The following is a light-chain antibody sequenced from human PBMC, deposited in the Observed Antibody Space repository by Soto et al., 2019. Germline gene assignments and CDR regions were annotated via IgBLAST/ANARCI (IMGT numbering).Light chain of an antibody. Sequence: DFQMTQSPSSVSASVGDRVTVTCRASQDISTWLAWYQQRPGKAPSLLLYTASTLQPGVPSRFSGSASGTDFTLTISNLQPEDFATYYCQQASSFPWTFGQGTRVEIK. V-gene: IGKV1-12*02. J-gene: IGKJ1*01. CDR3: QQASSFPWT. CDR2: TAS. CDR1: QDISTW.